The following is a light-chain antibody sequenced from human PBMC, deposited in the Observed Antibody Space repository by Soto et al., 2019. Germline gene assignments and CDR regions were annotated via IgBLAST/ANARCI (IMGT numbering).Light chain of an antibody. CDR1: SSDVGGYGY. Sequence: LTQPASVSGSPGQSITISCTGTSSDVGGYGYVSWYQQHPGKAPKLIIYDVSNRPSGVSIRFSGSKSGNTASLTISGLQAEDEADYYCRSYERSNTYVFGTGTKVTVL. CDR2: DVS. CDR3: RSYERSNTYV. V-gene: IGLV2-14*03. J-gene: IGLJ1*01.